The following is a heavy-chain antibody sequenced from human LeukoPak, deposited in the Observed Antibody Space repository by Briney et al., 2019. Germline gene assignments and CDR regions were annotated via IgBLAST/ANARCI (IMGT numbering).Heavy chain of an antibody. Sequence: SETLSLTCTVSGGSISSGGYYWSWIRQHPGKGLEWIGYIYYSGSAYYNPSLKSRVTISVDTSKNQFSLKLTSVTAADTAVYYCARDQRGYRDYHYGMDVWGQGTTVTVSS. J-gene: IGHJ6*02. CDR3: ARDQRGYRDYHYGMDV. CDR1: GGSISSGGYY. CDR2: IYYSGSA. D-gene: IGHD5-18*01. V-gene: IGHV4-31*03.